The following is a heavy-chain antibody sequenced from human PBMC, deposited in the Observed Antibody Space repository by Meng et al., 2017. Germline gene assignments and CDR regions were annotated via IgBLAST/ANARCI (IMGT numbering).Heavy chain of an antibody. CDR3: ARGSWRNRSVVTQIRIWFDP. D-gene: IGHD4-23*01. CDR2: INPNSGGT. V-gene: IGHV1-2*02. J-gene: IGHJ5*02. Sequence: ASVKVSCKASGYTFTGYYMHWVRQAPGQGLEWMGWINPNSGGTNYAQKFQGRVTMTRDTSISTAHMELSRLRSDDTAVYYCARGSWRNRSVVTQIRIWFDPWGQGTLVTVSS. CDR1: GYTFTGYY.